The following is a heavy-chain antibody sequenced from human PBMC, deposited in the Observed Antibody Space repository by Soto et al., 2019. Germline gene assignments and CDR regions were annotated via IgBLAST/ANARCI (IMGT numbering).Heavy chain of an antibody. CDR1: GFTLSSYA. J-gene: IGHJ4*02. V-gene: IGHV3-30-3*01. CDR2: VSFDGTNK. D-gene: IGHD6-13*01. CDR3: ARGFGSNWPILDS. Sequence: HPGGSLRLSCAASGFTLSSYAMHWVRQAPGRGLEWVAVVSFDGTNKYYADSVKGRFTISRDNSKNTLYLQMNSLRPEDTAVFYCARGFGSNWPILDSWGQGALVTVSS.